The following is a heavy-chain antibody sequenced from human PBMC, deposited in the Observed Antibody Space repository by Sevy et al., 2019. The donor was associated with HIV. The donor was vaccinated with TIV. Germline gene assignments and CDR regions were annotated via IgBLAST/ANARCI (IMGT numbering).Heavy chain of an antibody. CDR1: GLSVSDNY. V-gene: IGHV3-66*01. D-gene: IGHD3-22*01. CDR3: ARDRYYDASGYYYYYYGMDV. J-gene: IGHJ6*02. Sequence: GGSLRLSCAGSGLSVSDNYMNWVRQAPGKGLELVSVFYGDGRTYYADSVKGRFTISRDNSKNTLYLHMSNLRPEDTAVYYCARDRYYDASGYYYYYYGMDVWGQGTTVTVSS. CDR2: FYGDGRT.